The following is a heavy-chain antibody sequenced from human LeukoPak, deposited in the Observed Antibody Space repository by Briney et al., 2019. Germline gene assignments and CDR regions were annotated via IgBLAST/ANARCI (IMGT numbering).Heavy chain of an antibody. CDR2: ITSSSSYI. CDR1: GFTFSSYA. J-gene: IGHJ4*02. D-gene: IGHD6-6*01. CDR3: ARSYSSSRGTFDY. Sequence: GGSLRLSCAASGFTFSSYAMSWVRQAPGKGLEWVSSITSSSSYIYYADSVKGRFTISRDNAKNSLYLQMNSLRAEDTAVYYCARSYSSSRGTFDYWGQGTLVTVSS. V-gene: IGHV3-21*01.